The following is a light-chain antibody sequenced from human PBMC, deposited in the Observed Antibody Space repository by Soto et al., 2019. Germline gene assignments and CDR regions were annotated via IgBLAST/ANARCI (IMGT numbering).Light chain of an antibody. CDR1: QDISNY. CDR3: QQYDNLPLT. V-gene: IGKV1-33*01. J-gene: IGKJ4*01. CDR2: DAS. Sequence: DIQRTQCPSSLSSSVGDRVTITCQASQDISNYLNWYQQKPGKAPKLLIYDASNLETGVPSRFSGSGSVTDFTFTISSLQPEDIATYYCQQYDNLPLTFGGGTKVDIK.